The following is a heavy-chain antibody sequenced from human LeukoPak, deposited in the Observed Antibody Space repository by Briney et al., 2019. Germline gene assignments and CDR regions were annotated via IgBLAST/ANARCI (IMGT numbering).Heavy chain of an antibody. D-gene: IGHD3-22*01. CDR2: IYYSGST. CDR1: GGSISSYY. J-gene: IGHJ6*02. V-gene: IGHV4-59*01. CDR3: ARMTLDFYDSSGYYYYYYYGMDV. Sequence: SETLSLTCTVSGGSISSYYWSWIRQPPGKGLEWIGYIYYSGSTNYNPSLKSRVTISVDTFKNQFSLKLSSVTAADTAVYYCARMTLDFYDSSGYYYYYYYGMDVWGQGTTVTVSS.